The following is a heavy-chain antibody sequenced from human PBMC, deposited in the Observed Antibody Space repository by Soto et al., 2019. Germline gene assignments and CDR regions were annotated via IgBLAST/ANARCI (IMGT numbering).Heavy chain of an antibody. CDR2: ISGSGSHT. J-gene: IGHJ4*02. V-gene: IGHV3-23*01. D-gene: IGHD3-9*01. CDR3: AKTAGVLFTGFSPNYFDF. Sequence: EIQLLESGGGLVRPGGSLRLSCAASGITFATRTLGWVRQAPGEGLQWVSIISGSGSHTYYADSVKGRFAISRDNSKNVLTLQMDDLRAEDTARYFCAKTAGVLFTGFSPNYFDFWGQGTQVTVSS. CDR1: GITFATRT.